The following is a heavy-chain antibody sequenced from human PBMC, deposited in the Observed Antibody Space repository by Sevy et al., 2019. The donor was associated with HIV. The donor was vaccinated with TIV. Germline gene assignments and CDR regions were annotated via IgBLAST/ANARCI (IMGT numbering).Heavy chain of an antibody. CDR2: IRSSGSTI. CDR1: GFTFSDYY. D-gene: IGHD4-17*01. V-gene: IGHV3-11*01. Sequence: GGSLRLSCAASGFTFSDYYMSWIRLAPGKGLEWVSYIRSSGSTIDYADSVKGRFTISRDNAKNSLYLQMNSLRAEDTAVYYCARLRGLDGDPNGEYYYYYYGMDVWGQGTTVTVSS. J-gene: IGHJ6*02. CDR3: ARLRGLDGDPNGEYYYYYYGMDV.